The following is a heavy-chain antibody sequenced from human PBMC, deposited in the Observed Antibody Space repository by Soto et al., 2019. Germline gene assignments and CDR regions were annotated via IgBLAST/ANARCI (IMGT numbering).Heavy chain of an antibody. V-gene: IGHV1-2*02. J-gene: IGHJ5*02. D-gene: IGHD2-2*01. CDR3: ARPYCSSNSCHNFFDP. Sequence: ASVKVSCKASGYIFTGYYMNWVRQAPGHGLDWMGWINPNSGGTNYAQKFQGRVTMTTDTSINTAYMELSRLRSYDTAVYYCARPYCSSNSCHNFFDPWGQVTQVTVSS. CDR1: GYIFTGYY. CDR2: INPNSGGT.